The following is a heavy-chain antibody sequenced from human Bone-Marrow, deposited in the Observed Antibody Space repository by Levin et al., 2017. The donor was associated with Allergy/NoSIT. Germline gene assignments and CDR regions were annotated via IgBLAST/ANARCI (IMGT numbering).Heavy chain of an antibody. V-gene: IGHV3-23*01. Sequence: ASVKVSCAASGITFYDYAMGWVRQAPGKGLEWVTAVSGSGDITYYADSVKGRFTISRDNSRNTLYLQMNSLRAEDTALYYCAKGCDSSCYLFDSWGQGTLVTVSS. J-gene: IGHJ4*02. CDR3: AKGCDSSCYLFDS. D-gene: IGHD2-15*01. CDR2: VSGSGDIT. CDR1: GITFYDYA.